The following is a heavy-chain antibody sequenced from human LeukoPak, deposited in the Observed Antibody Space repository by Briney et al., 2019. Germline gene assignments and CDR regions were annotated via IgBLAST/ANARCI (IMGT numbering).Heavy chain of an antibody. V-gene: IGHV4-59*01. CDR1: GGSISSYY. Sequence: SETLSLTCTVSGGSISSYYRRWFRQPPGQGLEWIGYIYYSGSTNYNPSLKSRVTISVDTSKNQFSLKLSSVTAADTAVYYCARGPPYLLFDYWGQGTLVTVSS. D-gene: IGHD2-15*01. CDR3: ARGPPYLLFDY. J-gene: IGHJ4*02. CDR2: IYYSGST.